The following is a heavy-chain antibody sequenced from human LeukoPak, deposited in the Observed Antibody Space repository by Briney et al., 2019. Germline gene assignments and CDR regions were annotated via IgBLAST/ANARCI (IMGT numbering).Heavy chain of an antibody. Sequence: PGGSLRLSCAASGFTFSTYAMSWVRQAPGKELEWVSAISGSGGSTYYADSVKGRFTISRDNSQNTLYLRMNSLRAADTAVYYRAKRRLGGGEQTYYYDSSGYYDGFDYWGQGTLVTVSS. D-gene: IGHD3-22*01. V-gene: IGHV3-23*01. CDR3: AKRRLGGGEQTYYYDSSGYYDGFDY. CDR2: ISGSGGST. CDR1: GFTFSTYA. J-gene: IGHJ4*02.